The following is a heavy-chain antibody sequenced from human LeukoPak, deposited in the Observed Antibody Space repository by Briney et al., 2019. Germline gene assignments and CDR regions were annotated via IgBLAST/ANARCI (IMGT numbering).Heavy chain of an antibody. V-gene: IGHV3-23*01. J-gene: IGHJ3*02. CDR3: ATDGIVVVPAAISDAFDI. CDR2: ISGSGGST. CDR1: GFTFSSYA. Sequence: GGSLRLSRAASGFTFSSYAMSWVRQAPGKGLEWVSAISGSGGSTYYADSVKGRFTISRDNSKNTLYLQMNSLRAEDTAVYYCATDGIVVVPAAISDAFDIWGQGTMVTVSS. D-gene: IGHD2-2*02.